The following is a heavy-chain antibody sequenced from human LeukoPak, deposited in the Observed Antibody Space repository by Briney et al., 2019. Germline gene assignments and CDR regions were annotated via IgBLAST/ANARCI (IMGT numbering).Heavy chain of an antibody. Sequence: PGGSLRLSCAASGFTFSSYAMHWVRQAPGKGLEWVAVISYDGSNKYYADSVKGRFTISRDNSKNTLYLQMNSLRAEDTAVYYCARPRTVAGTGFDYWGQGTLVTVSS. CDR1: GFTFSSYA. V-gene: IGHV3-30*01. CDR2: ISYDGSNK. J-gene: IGHJ4*02. D-gene: IGHD6-19*01. CDR3: ARPRTVAGTGFDY.